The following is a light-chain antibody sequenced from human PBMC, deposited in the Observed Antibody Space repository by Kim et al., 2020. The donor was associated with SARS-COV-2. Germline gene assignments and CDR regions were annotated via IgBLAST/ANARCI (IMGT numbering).Light chain of an antibody. CDR2: GTS. Sequence: PGERATRTCRASQSVGRSDLGWYQQKPGQAPRLLIYGTSNKATGIPDRFSGSGSGTDFTLTISGLEPEDFAVYYCQHYGDSPETFGQGTKVDIK. V-gene: IGKV3-20*01. CDR1: QSVGRSD. J-gene: IGKJ1*01. CDR3: QHYGDSPET.